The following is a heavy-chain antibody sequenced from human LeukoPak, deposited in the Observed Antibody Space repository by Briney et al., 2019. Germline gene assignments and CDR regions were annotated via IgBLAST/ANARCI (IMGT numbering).Heavy chain of an antibody. CDR1: GFTFSSYS. D-gene: IGHD3-9*01. CDR3: ATSPVGLRYFDWPMGYDY. V-gene: IGHV3-21*01. J-gene: IGHJ4*02. CDR2: ISSSSSCI. Sequence: GGSLRLSCAASGFTFSSYSMNWVRQAPGKGLEWVSSISSSSSCIYYADSVKGRFTISRDNAKNSLYLQMNSLRAEGTAVYYCATSPVGLRYFDWPMGYDYWGQGTLVTVSS.